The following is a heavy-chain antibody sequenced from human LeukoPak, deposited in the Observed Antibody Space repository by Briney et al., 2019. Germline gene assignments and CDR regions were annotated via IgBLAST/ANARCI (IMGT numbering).Heavy chain of an antibody. V-gene: IGHV1-69*13. CDR1: GGTFSSYA. CDR2: IIPIFGTA. D-gene: IGHD3-22*01. Sequence: SVKVSCKASGGTFSSYAISWVRQAPGQGLEWMGGIIPIFGTANYAQKFQGRVTITADESTSTAYMELSSLRSEDTAVYYRAVVPITMIVVVMEAFDIWGQGTMVTVSS. CDR3: AVVPITMIVVVMEAFDI. J-gene: IGHJ3*02.